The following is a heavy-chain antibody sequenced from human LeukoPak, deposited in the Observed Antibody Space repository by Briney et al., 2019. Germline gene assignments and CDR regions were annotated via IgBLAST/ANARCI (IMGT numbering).Heavy chain of an antibody. CDR1: GGSITTRDYY. D-gene: IGHD3-9*01. CDR2: IHESGST. CDR3: ARASGVLPSFEWANWFDT. V-gene: IGHV4-39*01. J-gene: IGHJ5*02. Sequence: SQTLSLTCTVPGGSITTRDYYWPWSRQPPGKGLQWVETIHESGSTFYKPPLKSRLTVSADTSRNQFYMKLSSVTAADTAVYYCARASGVLPSFEWANWFDTWGQGSLVTVSS.